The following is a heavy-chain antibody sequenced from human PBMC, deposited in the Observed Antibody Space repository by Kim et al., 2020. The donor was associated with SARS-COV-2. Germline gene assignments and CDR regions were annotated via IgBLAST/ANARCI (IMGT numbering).Heavy chain of an antibody. V-gene: IGHV4-4*02. J-gene: IGHJ4*02. Sequence: PSLKSRVTISVDKSKNQFSLKLSSVTAADTAVYYCARSITIFGEVITFDYWGQGTLVTVSS. CDR3: ARSITIFGEVITFDY. D-gene: IGHD3-3*01.